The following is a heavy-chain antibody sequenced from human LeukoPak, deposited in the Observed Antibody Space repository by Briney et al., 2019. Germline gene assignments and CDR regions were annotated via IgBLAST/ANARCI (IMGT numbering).Heavy chain of an antibody. V-gene: IGHV1-8*01. CDR2: MNHNSGNT. CDR3: ARGRPITIFGVVSFSRNYYFDY. CDR1: GYTFTSYD. Sequence: ASVKVSCKASGYTFTSYDINWVRQATGQGLEWMGWMNHNSGNTGYAQKFQGRVTMTRNTSISTAYMELSSLRSEDTAVYYCARGRPITIFGVVSFSRNYYFDYWGQGTLVTVSS. J-gene: IGHJ4*02. D-gene: IGHD3-3*01.